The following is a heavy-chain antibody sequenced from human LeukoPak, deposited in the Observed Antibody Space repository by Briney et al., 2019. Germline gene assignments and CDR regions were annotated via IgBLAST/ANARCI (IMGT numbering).Heavy chain of an antibody. V-gene: IGHV3-21*01. D-gene: IGHD3-10*01. Sequence: GGSLRLSCAASGFTFSSYSMNWVRQAPGKGLEWVSSISSSSYIYYADSVKGRFTISRDNAKNSLYLQMNSLRAEDTAVYYCAGARGRFGSDNWGQGTLVTVSS. CDR1: GFTFSSYS. CDR2: ISSSSYI. J-gene: IGHJ4*02. CDR3: AGARGRFGSDN.